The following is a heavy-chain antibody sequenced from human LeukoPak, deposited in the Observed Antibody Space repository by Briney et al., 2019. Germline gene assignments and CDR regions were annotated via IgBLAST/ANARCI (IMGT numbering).Heavy chain of an antibody. CDR3: AKNSSGWSDS. D-gene: IGHD6-19*01. CDR1: GFSVGTKY. CDR2: LYSGVDT. V-gene: IGHV3-53*05. J-gene: IGHJ5*01. Sequence: PGGSLSPSCEASGFSVGTKYMNWVRQAPGKGLEWVSILYSGVDTYYADSVKGRFTISRDNSKNTLYLQMNSLRADDTAVYYCAKNSSGWSDSWGQGTLVTVSS.